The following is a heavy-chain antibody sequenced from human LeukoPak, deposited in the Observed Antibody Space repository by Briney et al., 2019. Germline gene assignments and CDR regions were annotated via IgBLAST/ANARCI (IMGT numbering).Heavy chain of an antibody. V-gene: IGHV3-48*02. CDR1: GFTFSSCA. Sequence: GGSLRLSCAASGFTFSSCAMSWVRQGPGKGLQWVSYISGGGRTKHYTDSVKGRFTVSRDNAKSAVFLQMTSLRDDDTATYFCARIRPGDLGADHWGRGTPVVVSA. J-gene: IGHJ4*02. CDR2: ISGGGRTK. CDR3: ARIRPGDLGADH. D-gene: IGHD3-16*01.